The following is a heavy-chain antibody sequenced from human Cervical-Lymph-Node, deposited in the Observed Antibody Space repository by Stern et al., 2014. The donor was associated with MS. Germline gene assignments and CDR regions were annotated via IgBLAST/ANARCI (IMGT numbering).Heavy chain of an antibody. CDR2: IYYSGST. J-gene: IGHJ4*01. CDR1: GGSITNYY. Sequence: QLQLQESGPGLVKPSETLSLTCTVSGGSITNYYWSWIPPPPGKGLEWIGYIYYSGSTNYNPALKSRVTISVDTAKNQFSLKLSSVTAADTAVYYCARDKGMFFLWGQGTLVTVSS. D-gene: IGHD2/OR15-2a*01. CDR3: ARDKGMFFL. V-gene: IGHV4-59*01.